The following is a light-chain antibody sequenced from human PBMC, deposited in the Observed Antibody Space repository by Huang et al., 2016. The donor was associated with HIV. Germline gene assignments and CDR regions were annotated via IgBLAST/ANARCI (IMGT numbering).Light chain of an antibody. CDR3: QQYYSHTT. Sequence: AIQMTQSPSSLSASTGDKITITCRASQDISTFLAWYQQKPWKPPTLLIHTASLLQPGGPSRFNASGSGTDFTLTVTCLQSEDFASYYCQQYYSHTTFGPGTKV. V-gene: IGKV1-8*01. J-gene: IGKJ3*01. CDR1: QDISTF. CDR2: TAS.